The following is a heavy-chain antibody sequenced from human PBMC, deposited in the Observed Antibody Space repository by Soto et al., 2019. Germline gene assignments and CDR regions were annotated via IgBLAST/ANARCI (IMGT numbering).Heavy chain of an antibody. Sequence: EVQLLESGGGLVQPGGSLRLSCAASGFTFSSYAMSWVRQAPGKGLEWVSAISGSGGSTYYADSVKGRFTISRDNSKNTLYLQMNSLRAEDTAVYYCARVPIAAAGPSYYYYYGMDVWGQGTTVTVSS. CDR3: ARVPIAAAGPSYYYYYGMDV. CDR1: GFTFSSYA. J-gene: IGHJ6*02. V-gene: IGHV3-23*01. CDR2: ISGSGGST. D-gene: IGHD6-13*01.